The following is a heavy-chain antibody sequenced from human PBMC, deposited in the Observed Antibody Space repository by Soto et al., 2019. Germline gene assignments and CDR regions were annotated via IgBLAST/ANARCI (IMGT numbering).Heavy chain of an antibody. D-gene: IGHD6-13*01. CDR3: ARDHGYSSSWYNPDWYFDL. V-gene: IGHV3-48*02. CDR2: ISSSSSTI. Sequence: GGSLRLSCAASGFTFSSYSMNWVRQAPGKGLEWVSYISSSSSTIYYADSVKGRFTISRDNAKNSLYLQMNSLRDEDTAVYYCARDHGYSSSWYNPDWYFDLWGRGTLVTVSS. CDR1: GFTFSSYS. J-gene: IGHJ2*01.